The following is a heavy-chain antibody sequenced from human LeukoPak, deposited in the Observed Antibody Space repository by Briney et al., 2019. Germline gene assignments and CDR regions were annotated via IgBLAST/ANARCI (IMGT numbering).Heavy chain of an antibody. J-gene: IGHJ4*02. Sequence: SETLSLTCAVYGGSFSGYYWSWIRQPPGKGLEWIGEINHSGSTNYNPSLKSRVTISVDTSKNQSSLKLSSVTAADTAVYYCARVGSSFDYWGQGTLVTVSS. D-gene: IGHD6-13*01. CDR3: ARVGSSFDY. V-gene: IGHV4-34*01. CDR1: GGSFSGYY. CDR2: INHSGST.